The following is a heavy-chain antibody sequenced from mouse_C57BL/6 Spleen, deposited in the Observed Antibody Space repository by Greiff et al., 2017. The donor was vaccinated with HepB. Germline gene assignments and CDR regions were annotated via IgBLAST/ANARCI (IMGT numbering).Heavy chain of an antibody. Sequence: EVKLVESGPGLVKPSQSLSLTCSVTGYSITSGYYWNWIRQFPGNKLEWMGYISYDGSNNYNPSLKNRISITRDTSKNQFFLKLNSVTTEDTATYYCAREITTVVAPSYWYFDVWGTGTTVTVSS. CDR3: AREITTVVAPSYWYFDV. CDR1: GYSITSGYY. J-gene: IGHJ1*03. D-gene: IGHD1-1*01. V-gene: IGHV3-6*01. CDR2: ISYDGSN.